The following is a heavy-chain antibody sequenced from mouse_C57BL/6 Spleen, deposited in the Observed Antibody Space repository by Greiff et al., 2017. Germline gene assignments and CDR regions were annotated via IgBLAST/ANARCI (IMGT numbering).Heavy chain of an antibody. Sequence: QVHVKPSGPELVKPGASVKISCKASCYAFSSSWMNWVKQRPGKGLEWIGRIYPGDGDTNYNGKFKGKATLTADKSSSTAYMQLSSLTSEDSAVYFCASQRANWDLDYWGQGTTLTVSS. J-gene: IGHJ2*01. D-gene: IGHD4-1*01. CDR3: ASQRANWDLDY. CDR1: CYAFSSSW. V-gene: IGHV1-82*01. CDR2: IYPGDGDT.